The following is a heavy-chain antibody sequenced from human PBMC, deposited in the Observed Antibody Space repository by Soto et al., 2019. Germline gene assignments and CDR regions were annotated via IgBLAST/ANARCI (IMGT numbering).Heavy chain of an antibody. CDR3: ARLVIISSHFDY. Sequence: SETLSLTCTVSGGSISSYYWSWIRQPPGKGLEWIGYIYYSGSTNYNPSLKSRVTISVDTSKNQFSLKLSSVTAADTAVYYCARLVIISSHFDYWGQGTLVTVSS. CDR2: IYYSGST. CDR1: GGSISSYY. D-gene: IGHD3-9*01. V-gene: IGHV4-59*01. J-gene: IGHJ4*02.